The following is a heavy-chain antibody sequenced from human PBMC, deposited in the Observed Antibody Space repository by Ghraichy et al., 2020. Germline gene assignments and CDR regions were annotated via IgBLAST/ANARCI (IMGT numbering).Heavy chain of an antibody. D-gene: IGHD3-16*01. J-gene: IGHJ4*02. V-gene: IGHV3-48*03. CDR1: GFTFSSYE. CDR2: ISSSAHTI. Sequence: SCAASGFTFSSYEMNWVRQAPGKGLEWVSYISSSAHTIYYADSVKGRFTISRDNARNSLYLQMNSLRAEDTAVYYCARDHPQGGIYFDYWGQGTLVTVSS. CDR3: ARDHPQGGIYFDY.